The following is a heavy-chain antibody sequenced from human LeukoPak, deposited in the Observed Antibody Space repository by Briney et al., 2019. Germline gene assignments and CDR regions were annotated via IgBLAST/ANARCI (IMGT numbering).Heavy chain of an antibody. CDR1: GFTFSSYS. J-gene: IGHJ6*02. CDR2: INHSGST. Sequence: GSLRLSCAASGFTFSSYSMNWVRQPPGKGLEWIGEINHSGSTNYNPSLKSRVTISVDTSKNQFSLKLSSVTAADTAVYYCARGWHWGDYDFWSGARRDYYYGMDVWGQGTTVTVSS. D-gene: IGHD3-3*01. CDR3: ARGWHWGDYDFWSGARRDYYYGMDV. V-gene: IGHV4-34*01.